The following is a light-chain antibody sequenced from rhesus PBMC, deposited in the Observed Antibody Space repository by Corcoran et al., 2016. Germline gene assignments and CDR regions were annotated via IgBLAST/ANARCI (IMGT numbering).Light chain of an antibody. J-gene: IGKJ2*01. Sequence: DILMTQSPSSLSASVGDRVTITCRASQGISNWLAWYQQKPGKAPKLLIYRASNLETGVPSRFSGSGYGTDVTLTISSLQPEDIATYYCQQHDNSPHSFGQGTKVEIK. CDR2: RAS. V-gene: IGKV1-69*01. CDR3: QQHDNSPHS. CDR1: QGISNW.